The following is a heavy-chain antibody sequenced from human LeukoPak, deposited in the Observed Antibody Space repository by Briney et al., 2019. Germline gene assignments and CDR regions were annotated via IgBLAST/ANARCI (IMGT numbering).Heavy chain of an antibody. CDR3: ARRNGDFDY. Sequence: SETLSLTCTVSGYSISSGYYWGWIRQPPGKGLEWIGSIYHSGSTYYNPSLKSRVTISVDTSKNQFSLKLSSVTAADTAVYYCARRNGDFDYWGQGTLVTVSS. J-gene: IGHJ4*02. D-gene: IGHD1-1*01. CDR2: IYHSGST. V-gene: IGHV4-38-2*02. CDR1: GYSISSGYY.